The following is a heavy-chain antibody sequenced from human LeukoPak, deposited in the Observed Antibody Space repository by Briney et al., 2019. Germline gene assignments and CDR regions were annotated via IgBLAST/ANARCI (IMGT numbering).Heavy chain of an antibody. CDR1: GFTFDDYA. CDR2: ISWNSGSI. J-gene: IGHJ6*03. Sequence: PGGSLRLSCAASGFTFDDYAMHWVRQAPGKGLEWVSGISWNSGSIGYADSVKGRFTISRDNAKNSLYLQMNSLRAEDMALYYCARSNDLYYYYYMDVWGKGTTVTVSS. D-gene: IGHD1-1*01. CDR3: ARSNDLYYYYYMDV. V-gene: IGHV3-9*03.